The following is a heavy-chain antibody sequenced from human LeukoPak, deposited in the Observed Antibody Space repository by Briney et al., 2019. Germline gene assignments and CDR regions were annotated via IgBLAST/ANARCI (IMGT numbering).Heavy chain of an antibody. CDR2: IYTSGST. D-gene: IGHD5-12*01. CDR1: GGSISSGSYY. V-gene: IGHV4-61*02. J-gene: IGHJ4*03. CDR3: ASSKRGYSGYAGYFDY. Sequence: SQTLSLTCTVSGGSISSGSYYWSWIRQPAGKGLEWIGRIYTSGSTNYNPSLKSRVTISVDTSKNQFSLKLSSVTAADTAVYYCASSKRGYSGYAGYFDYWGQGTTVTVSS.